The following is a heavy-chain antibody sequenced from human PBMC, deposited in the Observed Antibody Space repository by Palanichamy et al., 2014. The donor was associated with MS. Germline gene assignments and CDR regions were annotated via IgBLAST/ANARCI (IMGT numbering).Heavy chain of an antibody. V-gene: IGHV3-7*01. CDR1: GFTFSDYW. Sequence: EVQLVESGGGLVQPGGSLRLSCATSGFTFSDYWMTWVRQAPGKGLEWVALISQDGNEVYYVDSVKGRFTISRDNAKSSVYLQIHSLRADDTAVYYCANVFWAASDYWGQGTLVTVST. CDR2: ISQDGNEV. D-gene: IGHD3-16*01. J-gene: IGHJ4*02. CDR3: ANVFWAASDY.